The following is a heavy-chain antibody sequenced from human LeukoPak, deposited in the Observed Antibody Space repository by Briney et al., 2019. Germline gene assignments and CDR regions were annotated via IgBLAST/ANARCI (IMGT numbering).Heavy chain of an antibody. Sequence: ASVKVSCKTSGYTFAVYYVHWVRQAPGLGLEWMGRIHPNSGVTHSAQMFRSRDTMTMDTSISTTYMELSSLRSDDTAVCYCARDYMTHSSGWDAFDIWGQGTMVTVSS. J-gene: IGHJ3*02. CDR2: IHPNSGVT. CDR3: ARDYMTHSSGWDAFDI. V-gene: IGHV1-2*06. D-gene: IGHD6-19*01. CDR1: GYTFAVYY.